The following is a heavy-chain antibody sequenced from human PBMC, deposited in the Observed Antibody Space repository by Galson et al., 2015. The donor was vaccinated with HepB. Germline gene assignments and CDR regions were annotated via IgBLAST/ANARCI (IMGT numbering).Heavy chain of an antibody. Sequence: SLRLSCAASGFTFRDYYMSWIRQAPGKGLEWVSYINGSSSFTNYADSVKGRFTVSRDNAKNSLFLQMNSLRADDTAGYYCARDRRETLSWGFDSWGQGTLVTVSS. CDR3: ARDRRETLSWGFDS. V-gene: IGHV3-11*05. D-gene: IGHD3-16*01. CDR1: GFTFRDYY. J-gene: IGHJ4*02. CDR2: INGSSSFT.